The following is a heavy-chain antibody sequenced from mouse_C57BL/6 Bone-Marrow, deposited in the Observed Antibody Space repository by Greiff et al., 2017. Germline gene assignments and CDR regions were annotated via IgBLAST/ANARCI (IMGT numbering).Heavy chain of an antibody. V-gene: IGHV5-6*01. D-gene: IGHD2-12*01. J-gene: IGHJ4*01. CDR3: ASSYCAMDY. CDR2: ISSGGSYT. Sequence: EVQLVESGGDLVKPGGSLKLSCAASGFTFSSYGMSWVRQTPDKRLEWVATISSGGSYTYYPDSVKGRFTISRDNAKNTLYLQMSSLKAEDTAMYCCASSYCAMDYWGQGTSVTVSS. CDR1: GFTFSSYG.